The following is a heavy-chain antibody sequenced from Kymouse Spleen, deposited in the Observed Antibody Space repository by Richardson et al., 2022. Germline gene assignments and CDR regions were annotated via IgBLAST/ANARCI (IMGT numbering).Heavy chain of an antibody. D-gene: IGHD3-10*01. CDR1: GGSFSGYY. CDR2: INHSGST. V-gene: IGHV4-34*01. J-gene: IGHJ6*02. Sequence: QVQLQQWGAGLLKPSETLSLTCAVYGGSFSGYYWSWIRQPPGKGLEWIGEINHSGSTNYNPSLKSRVTISVDTSKNQFSLKLSSVTAADTAVYYCARGNYGSGSPSMDVWGQGTTVTVSS. CDR3: ARGNYGSGSPSMDV.